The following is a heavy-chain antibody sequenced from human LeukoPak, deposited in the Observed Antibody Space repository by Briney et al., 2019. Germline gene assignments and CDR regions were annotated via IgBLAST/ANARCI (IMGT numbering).Heavy chain of an antibody. D-gene: IGHD1-26*01. CDR2: IYYSGST. CDR1: GGSISSYY. J-gene: IGHJ4*02. Sequence: PSETLSLTCTVSGGSISSYYWSWIRQPPGKGLEWIGYIYYSGSTNYNPSLKSRVAISVDTSKNQFSLKLSSVTAADTAVYYCARDHSDTGALFDYWGQGTLVTVSS. V-gene: IGHV4-59*12. CDR3: ARDHSDTGALFDY.